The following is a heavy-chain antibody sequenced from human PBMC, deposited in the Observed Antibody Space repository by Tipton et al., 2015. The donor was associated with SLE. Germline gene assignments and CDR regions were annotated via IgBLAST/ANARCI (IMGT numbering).Heavy chain of an antibody. CDR1: GFTFSSYA. J-gene: IGHJ2*01. Sequence: SLRLSCAASGFTFSSYAMHWVRQAPGKGLEWVAVLSYDGSNKYYADSVKGRFTISRDNSKNTLYLQMNSLRAEDTAVYYCARVRGVSTWLYWYFDLWGRGTLVTVSS. CDR2: LSYDGSNK. V-gene: IGHV3-30-3*01. D-gene: IGHD3-10*01. CDR3: ARVRGVSTWLYWYFDL.